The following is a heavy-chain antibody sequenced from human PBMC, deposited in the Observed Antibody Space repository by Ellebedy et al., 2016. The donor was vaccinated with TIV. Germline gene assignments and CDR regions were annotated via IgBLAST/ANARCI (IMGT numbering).Heavy chain of an antibody. CDR1: GASISSNGHY. CDR2: FCHNGST. D-gene: IGHD3-9*01. J-gene: IGHJ4*02. Sequence: MPSETLSLTCTVSGASISSNGHYWGWIRQPPGKGLEWIGTFCHNGSTHYSPSLKSRVTISVDTSQNQFSMKLASVTAADTAIYYCATRITLTGRIEYWGQGSLVTVSS. CDR3: ATRITLTGRIEY. V-gene: IGHV4-39*01.